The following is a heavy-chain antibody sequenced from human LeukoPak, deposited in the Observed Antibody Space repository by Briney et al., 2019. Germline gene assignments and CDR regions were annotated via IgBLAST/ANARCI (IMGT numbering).Heavy chain of an antibody. V-gene: IGHV3-23*01. CDR1: GFTFSSYA. CDR2: ISGSGGST. CDR3: AKDLGPYSSSWPTDFDP. D-gene: IGHD6-13*01. Sequence: GGSLRLSCAASGFTFSSYAMSWVRQAPGKGLEWVSAISGSGGSTYYADSVKGRFTISRDNSKNTLYLQMNSLRAEDTAVYYCAKDLGPYSSSWPTDFDPWGQGTLVTVSS. J-gene: IGHJ5*02.